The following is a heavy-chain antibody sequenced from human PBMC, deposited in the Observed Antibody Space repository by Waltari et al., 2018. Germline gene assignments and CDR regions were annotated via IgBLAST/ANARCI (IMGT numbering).Heavy chain of an antibody. J-gene: IGHJ4*02. CDR3: ARDHWYSLDL. V-gene: IGHV3-7*01. CDR1: GFTFRAHW. Sequence: EEQLVESGGGLVQPGGYLRLSCVSSGFTFRAHWMAWVRQTSGKELERVTKIKKDGTEEMYVDSVKGRLTSSKDKAKNLVFLQMNSLRAEDTAVYYCARDHWYSLDLWGQGTQLTVSS. CDR2: IKKDGTEE. D-gene: IGHD2-21*02.